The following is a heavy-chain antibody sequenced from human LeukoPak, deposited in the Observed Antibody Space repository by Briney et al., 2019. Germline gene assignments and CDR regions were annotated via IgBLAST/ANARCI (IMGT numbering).Heavy chain of an antibody. J-gene: IGHJ4*02. CDR2: INHSGST. Sequence: SETLSLTCAVYGGSFSGYYWSWIRQPPGKGLEWIGEINHSGSTNYNPSLQSRVTISVDTSKNQFSLKLSSVTAADTAVYYCARGQRGSYYVKPFSFDYWGQGTLVTVSS. CDR1: GGSFSGYY. D-gene: IGHD1-26*01. CDR3: ARGQRGSYYVKPFSFDY. V-gene: IGHV4-34*01.